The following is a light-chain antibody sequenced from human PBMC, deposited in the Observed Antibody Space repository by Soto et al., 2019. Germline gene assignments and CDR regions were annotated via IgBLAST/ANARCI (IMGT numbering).Light chain of an antibody. V-gene: IGKV4-1*01. CDR1: QSVLYSSNNKNY. CDR2: WAS. Sequence: DIAMTQSPDSLAVSLGERATINCKSSQSVLYSSNNKNYLAWYQQKPGQSPKLLIYWASTRESGVPDRFSGSGSGTDFTLTISTLQAEDVAIYQCQQYFTTPITFGQGTRLEIK. J-gene: IGKJ5*01. CDR3: QQYFTTPIT.